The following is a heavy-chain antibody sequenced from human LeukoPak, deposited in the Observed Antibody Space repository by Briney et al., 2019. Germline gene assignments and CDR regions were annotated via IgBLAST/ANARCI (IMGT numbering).Heavy chain of an antibody. V-gene: IGHV1-69*04. D-gene: IGHD2-2*01. CDR2: IIPIFGIA. CDR3: ASHIVVVPAALYYYYGMDV. Sequence: ASVKVSCKASGGTFSSYAISWVRQAPGQGLEWMERIIPIFGIANYAQKFQGRVTITADKSTSTAYMELSSLRSEDTAVYYCASHIVVVPAALYYYYGMDVWGQGTTVTVSS. J-gene: IGHJ6*02. CDR1: GGTFSSYA.